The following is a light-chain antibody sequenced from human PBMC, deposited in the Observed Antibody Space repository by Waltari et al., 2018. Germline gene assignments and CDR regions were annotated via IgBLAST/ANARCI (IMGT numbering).Light chain of an antibody. Sequence: QSALTQPAAVSGSPGQSVTVSCTGSRSVLGREDLVSSYQQHPGNAPKLVISDVSPRPSGCSDRCSGSRSGDTASLTISGLQFEDEADYYCCPYAGNYVWVFGGGTRFTVL. CDR3: CPYAGNYVWV. CDR1: RSVLGREDL. J-gene: IGLJ3*02. V-gene: IGLV2-23*02. CDR2: DVS.